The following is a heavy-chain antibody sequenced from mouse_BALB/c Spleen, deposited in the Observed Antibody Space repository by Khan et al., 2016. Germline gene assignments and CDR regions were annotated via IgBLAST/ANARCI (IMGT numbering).Heavy chain of an antibody. CDR3: AAYYRDAMDY. D-gene: IGHD2-14*01. CDR2: INTYTGEP. V-gene: IGHV9-3-1*01. J-gene: IGHJ4*01. Sequence: QIQLVQSGPELKKPGETVKISCKASGYTFTNYGMNWVKQAPGKGLKWMGWINTYTGEPTYAADFKGRFAFSLETSASTAYLQINNLKNEDTATYFCAAYYRDAMDYWGQGTSLTVSS. CDR1: GYTFTNYG.